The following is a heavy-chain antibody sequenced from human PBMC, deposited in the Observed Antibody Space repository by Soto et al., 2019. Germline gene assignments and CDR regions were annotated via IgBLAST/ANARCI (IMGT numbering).Heavy chain of an antibody. CDR1: GFTFNAYS. CDR3: ANRGGSSYFFDS. V-gene: IGHV3-23*01. Sequence: EVQLLASGGGLVQPGGSLRISCAASGFTFNAYSMSWVRQAPGKGLEWVSSIIPTGGITYYADSVQGRFTISRDNFKNTLYLDMNSLRADDSAVYYCANRGGSSYFFDSWGKGTLVTASS. D-gene: IGHD1-26*01. J-gene: IGHJ4*02. CDR2: IIPTGGIT.